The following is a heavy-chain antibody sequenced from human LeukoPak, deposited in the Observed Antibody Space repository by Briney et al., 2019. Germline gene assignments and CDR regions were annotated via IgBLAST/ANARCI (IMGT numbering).Heavy chain of an antibody. Sequence: SETLSLTCTVSGGSISSYYWSWIRQPPGKGLEWIGYIYYSGSTNYNPSLKGRVTISVDTSKNQFSLKLSSVTAADTAVYYCAGREVVTAIRDAFDIWGQETMVTVSS. J-gene: IGHJ3*02. V-gene: IGHV4-59*13. CDR1: GGSISSYY. CDR3: AGREVVTAIRDAFDI. D-gene: IGHD2-21*02. CDR2: IYYSGST.